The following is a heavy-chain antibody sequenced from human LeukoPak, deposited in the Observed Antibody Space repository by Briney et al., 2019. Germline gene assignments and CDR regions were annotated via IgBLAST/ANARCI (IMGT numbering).Heavy chain of an antibody. CDR1: GYSISSTYY. J-gene: IGHJ5*02. Sequence: SETLSLTCTVSGYSISSTYYWGWIRQPPGKGLEWVGSVFHSGNTYYNPSLKSRLTISADTSKNQFSLTLTSVTAADTAVYYCARDLGRRYSYGYDFDPWGQGTLVTVSS. CDR2: VFHSGNT. CDR3: ARDLGRRYSYGYDFDP. V-gene: IGHV4-38-2*02. D-gene: IGHD5-18*01.